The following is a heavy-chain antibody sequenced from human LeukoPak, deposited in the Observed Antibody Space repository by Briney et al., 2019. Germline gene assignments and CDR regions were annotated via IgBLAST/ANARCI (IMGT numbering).Heavy chain of an antibody. V-gene: IGHV1-2*04. CDR3: AREGHCSGGSCSYWFDP. J-gene: IGHJ5*02. CDR2: INPNSGGT. D-gene: IGHD2-15*01. Sequence: ASVKVSCKASGYTFTGYYMHWVRQAPGQGLEWMGWINPNSGGTNYAQKFQGWVTMTRDTSISTAYMELSRLRSDDTAVYYCAREGHCSGGSCSYWFDPWGQGTLVTVSS. CDR1: GYTFTGYY.